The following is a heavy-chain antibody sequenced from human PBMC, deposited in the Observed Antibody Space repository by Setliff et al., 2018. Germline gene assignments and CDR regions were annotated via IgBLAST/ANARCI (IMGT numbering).Heavy chain of an antibody. D-gene: IGHD3-22*01. CDR3: ARAPRDYYDSSGYYYPYFDY. Sequence: LRLSCAASGFTFSSCSMNWVRQAPGKGLEWVSSISSSSSYIYYADSVKGRFTISRDNAKNSLYLQMNSLRAEDTAVYYCARAPRDYYDSSGYYYPYFDYWGQGTLVTVSS. CDR1: GFTFSSCS. J-gene: IGHJ4*02. V-gene: IGHV3-21*01. CDR2: ISSSSSYI.